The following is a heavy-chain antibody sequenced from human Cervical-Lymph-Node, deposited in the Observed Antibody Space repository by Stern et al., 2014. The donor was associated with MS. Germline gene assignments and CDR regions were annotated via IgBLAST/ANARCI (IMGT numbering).Heavy chain of an antibody. D-gene: IGHD3-22*01. CDR2: IMPVFDSA. CDR3: ARTYYFDDSGYYYPHYYYGMDV. Sequence: QVQLVQSGAEVKKPGSSVRVSCKAPGGTFSNYAFTWVRQAPGQVLEWMGGIMPVFDSANYAQKFQGRVTVTADKSTSTVYMEMGSLRSDDTAVYYCARTYYFDDSGYYYPHYYYGMDVWGQGTTVTVSS. CDR1: GGTFSNYA. V-gene: IGHV1-69*06. J-gene: IGHJ6*02.